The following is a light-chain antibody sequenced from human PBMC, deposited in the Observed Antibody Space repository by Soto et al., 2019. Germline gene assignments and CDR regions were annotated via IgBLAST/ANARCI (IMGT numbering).Light chain of an antibody. CDR1: QSVSSN. CDR3: QHYNNWPFT. Sequence: EIVMTQSPATLSVSPGESATLSCRASQSVSSNLAWYQQKPGQPPSLLIYVASARATGIPARFSGSGSGTEFTLPISNLQSEDFAVYYCQHYNNWPFTFGQGTKVEIK. J-gene: IGKJ2*01. CDR2: VAS. V-gene: IGKV3-15*01.